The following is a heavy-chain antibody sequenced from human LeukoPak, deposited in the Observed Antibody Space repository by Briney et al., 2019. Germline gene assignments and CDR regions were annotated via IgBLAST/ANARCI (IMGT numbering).Heavy chain of an antibody. CDR2: IYTSGST. J-gene: IGHJ5*02. CDR1: GGSISSYY. D-gene: IGHD6-13*01. Sequence: SETLSLTCTVSGGSISSYYWSWIRQPAGKGLEWIGRIYTSGSTNYNPSLKSRVTMSVDTSKNQFSLKLSSVTAADTAVYYCARVGYSSSWIYWFDPWGQGTLVTVSS. V-gene: IGHV4-4*07. CDR3: ARVGYSSSWIYWFDP.